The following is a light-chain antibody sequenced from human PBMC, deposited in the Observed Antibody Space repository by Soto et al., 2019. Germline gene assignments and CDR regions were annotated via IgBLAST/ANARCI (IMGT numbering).Light chain of an antibody. CDR1: SSDLGNYDY. V-gene: IGLV2-8*01. CDR2: EVN. J-gene: IGLJ2*01. CDR3: SSYAGSNNLI. Sequence: QSALTQPPSASGSPGQSVTISCTGTSSDLGNYDYVSWYQQHPGKAPKLMIYEVNKRPSGVPDRFSGSKSGNTASLTVTGLLAEDQADYYCSSYAGSNNLIFGRGTKLTVL.